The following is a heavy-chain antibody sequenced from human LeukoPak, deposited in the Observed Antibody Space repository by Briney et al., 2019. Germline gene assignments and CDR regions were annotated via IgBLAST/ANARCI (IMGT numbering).Heavy chain of an antibody. CDR2: INPNSGGT. V-gene: IGHV1-2*02. J-gene: IGHJ4*02. D-gene: IGHD2-2*02. CDR3: ARDYGWDIVVVPAAIWDGWPDYYFDY. CDR1: GYTFTGYY. Sequence: GASVKVSCKASGYTFTGYYMHWVRQAPGQGLEWMGWINPNSGGTNYAQKFQGRVTMTRDTSISTAYMELSRLRSDDTAVYYCARDYGWDIVVVPAAIWDGWPDYYFDYWGQGTLVTVSS.